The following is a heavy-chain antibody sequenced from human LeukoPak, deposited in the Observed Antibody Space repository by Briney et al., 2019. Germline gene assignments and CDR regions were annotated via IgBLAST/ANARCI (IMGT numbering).Heavy chain of an antibody. CDR2: ISSSGSTI. Sequence: PGGSLRLSCAASGFTFSDYYMSWIRQAPGKGLEWVSYISSSGSTIYYADSVKGRFTISRDNAKNSLYLQMNSLRAEDTAVYYCARDPHSSSWDRRFYWGQGTLVTVSS. V-gene: IGHV3-11*04. J-gene: IGHJ4*02. CDR3: ARDPHSSSWDRRFY. CDR1: GFTFSDYY. D-gene: IGHD6-13*01.